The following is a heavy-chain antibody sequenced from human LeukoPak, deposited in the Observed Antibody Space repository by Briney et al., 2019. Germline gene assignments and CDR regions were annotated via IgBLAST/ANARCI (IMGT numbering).Heavy chain of an antibody. CDR3: ATAPGPYYEFWSGLNYYDYMDV. CDR2: FDPEDGET. J-gene: IGHJ6*03. D-gene: IGHD3-3*01. Sequence: ASEKVSCKVSGYTLTELSMYSVRQAPGKGLECMGGFDPEDGETIYAQKFQGRVTITEDTSTDTAYMALSSLRSEDAAVYHCATAPGPYYEFWSGLNYYDYMDVWGKGTTVTVFS. CDR1: GYTLTELS. V-gene: IGHV1-24*01.